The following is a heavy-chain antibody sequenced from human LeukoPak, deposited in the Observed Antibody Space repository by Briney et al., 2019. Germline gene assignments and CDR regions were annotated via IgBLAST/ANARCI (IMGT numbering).Heavy chain of an antibody. CDR3: ARDFRPVVGAAGTFDY. CDR1: GLAFTSYA. CDR2: ISFVRSNK. V-gene: IGHV3-30*04. J-gene: IGHJ4*02. D-gene: IGHD6-13*01. Sequence: GRFRRLSCAAPGLAFTSYAMDWVRQSPGKGLGWVASISFVRSNKYYADYVKRRFTISRDNSKNTLYLQMNSLRAEDTAVYSCARDFRPVVGAAGTFDYWGQGTLVTVSS.